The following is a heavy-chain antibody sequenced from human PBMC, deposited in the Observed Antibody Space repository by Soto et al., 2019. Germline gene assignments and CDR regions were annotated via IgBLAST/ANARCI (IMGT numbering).Heavy chain of an antibody. CDR2: IDYNGVT. Sequence: TSETLSLTCTVSGGSIYRSGYYWGWIRQPPGRGLEWIGNIDYNGVTYSNPSLKSRVTISRDTSKNQFSLKLTSVTAADTALYYCGKVLVGATGHTDSDSWGPGTLVTVSS. CDR1: GGSIYRSGYY. J-gene: IGHJ4*02. V-gene: IGHV4-39*01. CDR3: GKVLVGATGHTDSDS. D-gene: IGHD2-15*01.